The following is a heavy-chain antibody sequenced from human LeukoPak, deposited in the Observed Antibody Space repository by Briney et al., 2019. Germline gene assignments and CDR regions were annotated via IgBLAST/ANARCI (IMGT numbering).Heavy chain of an antibody. Sequence: PGGSLRLSCAASGFTFSSYEANWVRQAPGKGLEWVSYISSSGSTIYYADSVKGRFTISRDNAKNSLYLQMNSLRAEDTAVYYCARVLVGPIRGAFDIWGQGTMVTVSS. D-gene: IGHD3-9*01. V-gene: IGHV3-48*03. J-gene: IGHJ3*02. CDR1: GFTFSSYE. CDR2: ISSSGSTI. CDR3: ARVLVGPIRGAFDI.